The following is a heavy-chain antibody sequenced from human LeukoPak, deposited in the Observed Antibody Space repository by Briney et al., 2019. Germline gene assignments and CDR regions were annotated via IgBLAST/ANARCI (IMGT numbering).Heavy chain of an antibody. CDR2: IKQDGSEK. V-gene: IGHV3-7*01. CDR1: GFTFSSYA. J-gene: IGHJ4*02. CDR3: ARGGDETNDY. Sequence: GRSLRLSCAASGFTFSSYAMHWVRQAPGQGLEWVANIKQDGSEKFYADSVTGRFTVSRDNSKNTLYLQMNSLRAEDTAVYYCARGGDETNDYWGQGTLVTVSS. D-gene: IGHD2-21*02.